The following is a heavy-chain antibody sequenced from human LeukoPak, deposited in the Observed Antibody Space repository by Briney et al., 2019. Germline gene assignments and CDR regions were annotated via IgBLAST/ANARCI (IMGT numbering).Heavy chain of an antibody. D-gene: IGHD3-22*01. CDR1: GYTFTSYG. CDR2: TSAYNGNT. Sequence: ASVKVSCKASGYTFTSYGISWVRQAPGQGLEWMGWTSAYNGNTNYAQKLQGRVTMTTDTSTSTAYMELRSLRSDDTAVYYCARDPRGDSSGYYPTIYYFDYWGQGTLVTVSS. CDR3: ARDPRGDSSGYYPTIYYFDY. V-gene: IGHV1-18*01. J-gene: IGHJ4*02.